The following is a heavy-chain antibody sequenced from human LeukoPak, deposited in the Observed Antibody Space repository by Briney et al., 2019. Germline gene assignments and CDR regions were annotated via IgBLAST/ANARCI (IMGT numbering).Heavy chain of an antibody. CDR3: GLAAYYYDSSGSDDASDI. V-gene: IGHV3-64D*08. CDR1: GFNFNNYA. D-gene: IGHD3-22*01. CDR2: IRSNGGST. J-gene: IGHJ3*02. Sequence: GGSLRLSCSASGFNFNNYAMNWVRQAPGKGLEYVSAIRSNGGSTYYADSVKGRCTISSDNSKNTLYLQMSSLRAEDTAVYYCGLAAYYYDSSGSDDASDIWGQGTMVIVSS.